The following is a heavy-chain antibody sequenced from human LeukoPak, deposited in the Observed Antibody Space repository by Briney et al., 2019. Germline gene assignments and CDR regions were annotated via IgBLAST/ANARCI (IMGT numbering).Heavy chain of an antibody. CDR1: GDSISSSSYY. CDR3: ARDGDRPYGVPAAVIT. J-gene: IGHJ5*02. CDR2: ICYSGST. D-gene: IGHD2-2*01. Sequence: SETLSLTCTVSGDSISSSSYYWGWIRQPPGKGLEWIGSICYSGSTYYNPSLKSRVTISVDTSKNRFSLRLSSVTAADTALYYCARDGDRPYGVPAAVITWGQGTLVTVSS. V-gene: IGHV4-39*07.